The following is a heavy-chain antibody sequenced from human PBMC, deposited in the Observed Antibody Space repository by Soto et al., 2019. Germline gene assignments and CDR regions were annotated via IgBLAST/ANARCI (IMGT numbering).Heavy chain of an antibody. Sequence: PGGSLRLSCAASGFTFSSYAMSWVRQAPGKGLEWVSSISSSSSYIYYADSVKGRFTISRDNAKNSLYLQMNSLRAEDTAVYYCASDSTSWNDYWGQGTLVTVSS. CDR3: ASDSTSWNDY. V-gene: IGHV3-21*01. CDR2: ISSSSSYI. D-gene: IGHD2-2*01. CDR1: GFTFSSYA. J-gene: IGHJ4*02.